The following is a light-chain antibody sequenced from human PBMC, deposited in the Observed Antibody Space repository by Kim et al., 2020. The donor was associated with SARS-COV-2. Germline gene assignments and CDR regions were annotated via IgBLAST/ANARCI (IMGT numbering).Light chain of an antibody. CDR1: QSVGSSY. Sequence: WAPGARATLSCRARQSVGSSYLAWYQQKPGQAPRLLIYGASSRATGIPDRFSGSGSGTDFTLTISRLEPEDFAVYYCQQYGSSPYSFGQGTKLEI. V-gene: IGKV3-20*01. CDR3: QQYGSSPYS. CDR2: GAS. J-gene: IGKJ2*03.